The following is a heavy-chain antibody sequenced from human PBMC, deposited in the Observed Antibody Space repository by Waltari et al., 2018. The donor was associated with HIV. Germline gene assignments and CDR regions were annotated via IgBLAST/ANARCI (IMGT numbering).Heavy chain of an antibody. Sequence: EVQLLESGGGLVQPGGSLRLSCAASGFTFSSYAMSWVRQAPGKGLGWVSAISGSVGSTYYADSVKGRFTISRDNSKNTLYLQMNSLRAEDTAVYYCAKSQGSGTYYYGMDVWGQGTTVTVSS. J-gene: IGHJ6*02. D-gene: IGHD3-10*01. V-gene: IGHV3-23*01. CDR1: GFTFSSYA. CDR3: AKSQGSGTYYYGMDV. CDR2: ISGSVGST.